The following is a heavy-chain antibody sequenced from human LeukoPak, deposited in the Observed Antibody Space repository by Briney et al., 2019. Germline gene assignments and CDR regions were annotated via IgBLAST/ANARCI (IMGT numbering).Heavy chain of an antibody. D-gene: IGHD2-15*01. CDR1: GFTFSSYA. Sequence: PGRSLGLSCAASGFTFSSYAMHWVRQAPGKGLEWVAVISYDGSNKYYADSVKGRFTISRDNSKNTLYLQMNSLRAEDTAVYYCARDCSGGSCLGYWGQGALVTVSS. J-gene: IGHJ4*02. CDR3: ARDCSGGSCLGY. V-gene: IGHV3-30*04. CDR2: ISYDGSNK.